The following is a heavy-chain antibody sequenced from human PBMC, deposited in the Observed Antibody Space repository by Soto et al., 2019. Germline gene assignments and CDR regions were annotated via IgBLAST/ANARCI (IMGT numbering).Heavy chain of an antibody. CDR3: AKGSNIIDYYYYGMDV. CDR1: GFTFSSYA. Sequence: GGSLRLSCAASGFTFSSYAMSWVRQAPGKGLEWVSAISGSGGSTYYADSVKGRFTISRDNSKNTLYLQMNSLRAEDTAVYYCAKGSNIIDYYYYGMDVWGQGTTVTVSS. J-gene: IGHJ6*02. D-gene: IGHD1-26*01. CDR2: ISGSGGST. V-gene: IGHV3-23*01.